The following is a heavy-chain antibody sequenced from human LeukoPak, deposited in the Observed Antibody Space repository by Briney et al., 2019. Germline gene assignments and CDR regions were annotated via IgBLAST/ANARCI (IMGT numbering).Heavy chain of an antibody. D-gene: IGHD3-10*01. Sequence: SETLSLTCTVSGGSISNYYWSWIRQPPGKGLEWIGYIYYSGSTNYNPSLKSRVTISVDTSKKQFSLKLSSVTAADTAVYYCARDLGSMVRGYFGIDYWGQGSLVTVPS. CDR2: IYYSGST. CDR1: GGSISNYY. CDR3: ARDLGSMVRGYFGIDY. V-gene: IGHV4-59*01. J-gene: IGHJ4*02.